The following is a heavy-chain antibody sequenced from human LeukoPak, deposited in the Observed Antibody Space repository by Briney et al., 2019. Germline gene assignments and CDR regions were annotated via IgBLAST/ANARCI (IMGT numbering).Heavy chain of an antibody. V-gene: IGHV4-30-4*01. CDR3: ARGIPDYGDYYFDY. D-gene: IGHD4-17*01. J-gene: IGHJ4*02. CDR1: GGSISSGDYY. Sequence: SQTLSLTCTVSGGSISSGDYYWSWIRQPPGTGLEWFGYIYYSGSTYYNPSLKSRVTISVDTSKNQFSLKLSSVTAADTAVYYCARGIPDYGDYYFDYWGQGTLVTVSS. CDR2: IYYSGST.